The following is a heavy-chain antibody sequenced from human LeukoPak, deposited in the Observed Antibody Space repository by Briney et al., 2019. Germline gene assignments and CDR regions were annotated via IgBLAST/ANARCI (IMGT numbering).Heavy chain of an antibody. CDR3: AKAGGYYYMDV. J-gene: IGHJ6*03. CDR2: IRYDGGDK. Sequence: GGSLRLSCAASGFNFSTYGMHWVRHAPGKGLEGVTFIRYDGGDKYYADSVKGRFTISRDNSNNTLFLQMNSLRVEDTAVYYCAKAGGYYYMDVWGKGTTVTVSS. CDR1: GFNFSTYG. D-gene: IGHD1-1*01. V-gene: IGHV3-30*02.